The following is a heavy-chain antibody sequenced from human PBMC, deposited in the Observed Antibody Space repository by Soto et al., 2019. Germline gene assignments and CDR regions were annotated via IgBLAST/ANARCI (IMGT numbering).Heavy chain of an antibody. J-gene: IGHJ4*02. V-gene: IGHV5-51*01. D-gene: IGHD3-3*01. CDR1: GYNFAGYW. Sequence: GESRKISCKGSGYNFAGYWIAWVRQMPGKGLELMGIIYPSDSDTRYRPSSQGQVTISADKSISSAYLQWSSRRAPDTTMFYWARGGVSTRTFDYGGQGTLVTVSS. CDR2: IYPSDSDT. CDR3: ARGGVSTRTFDY.